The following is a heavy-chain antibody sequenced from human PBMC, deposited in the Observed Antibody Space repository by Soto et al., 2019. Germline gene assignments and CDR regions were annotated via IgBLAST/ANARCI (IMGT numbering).Heavy chain of an antibody. J-gene: IGHJ5*02. V-gene: IGHV4-34*01. CDR2: INHTGGT. Sequence: SETLSLTCAVYGGSVNGYYWNWIRQPPGKGLEWIGEINHTGGTHYNPSLKSRVTMSVDTSKNQFSLRLSSVTAADTAVYYCAKGLGESTRVVIFPTWFDPWGQGTLVTVSS. CDR1: GGSVNGYY. D-gene: IGHD3-3*01. CDR3: AKGLGESTRVVIFPTWFDP.